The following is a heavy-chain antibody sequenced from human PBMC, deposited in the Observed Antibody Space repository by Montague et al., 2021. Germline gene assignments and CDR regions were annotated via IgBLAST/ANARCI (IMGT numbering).Heavy chain of an antibody. V-gene: IGHV4-59*01. CDR3: ARGRGVAASDDYHYYLDV. D-gene: IGHD2-8*01. CDR2: IHIPGSA. CDR1: GGSISSYY. J-gene: IGHJ6*03. Sequence: SETLSLTCTVSGGSISSYYWTWIRQPPGKGLEWIGCIHIPGSAAYNPSLTSRVTMSADTSKQQISLRLSSVTAADTAIYYCARGRGVAASDDYHYYLDVWGKGATVTVSS.